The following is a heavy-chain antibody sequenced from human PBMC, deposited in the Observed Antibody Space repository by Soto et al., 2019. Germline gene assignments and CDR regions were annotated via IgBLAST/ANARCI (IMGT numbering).Heavy chain of an antibody. CDR3: ARGIETAGYDFWSGYRRLDYYYYGMDV. Sequence: LSLTCTVSGGSISSYYWSWIRQPPGKGLEWIGYIYYSGSTNYNPSLKSRVTISVDTSKNQFSLKLSSVTAADTAVYYCARGIETAGYDFWSGYRRLDYYYYGMDVWGQGTTVTVSS. D-gene: IGHD3-3*01. V-gene: IGHV4-59*01. CDR1: GGSISSYY. CDR2: IYYSGST. J-gene: IGHJ6*02.